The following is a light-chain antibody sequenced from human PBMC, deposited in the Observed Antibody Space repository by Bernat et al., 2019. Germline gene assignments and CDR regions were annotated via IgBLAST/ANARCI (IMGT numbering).Light chain of an antibody. CDR3: CSYVSGQTGV. CDR2: EVS. CDR1: SSDVGSYNL. V-gene: IGLV2-23*02. J-gene: IGLJ3*02. Sequence: QSALTQPASVSGSPGQSITISCTGTSSDVGSYNLVSWYQQHPVKAPKLMIYEVSKRPSGVSNRFSGSKSGNTASLTISGLQAEDEADYYCCSYVSGQTGVFGGGTKVTVL.